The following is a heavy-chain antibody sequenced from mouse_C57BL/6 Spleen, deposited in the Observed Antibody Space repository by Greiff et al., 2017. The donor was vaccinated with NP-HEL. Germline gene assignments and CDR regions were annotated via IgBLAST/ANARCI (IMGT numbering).Heavy chain of an antibody. Sequence: QVQLKESGPGLVQPSQSLSITCTVSGFSLTSYGVHWVRQSPGKGLEWMGVIWSGGSTDYNAAFISRQGISKDNSKSKVVFKMNSLQADGTAIYYCAAYGNYKSYAMDYWGQGTSVTVDS. CDR2: IWSGGST. J-gene: IGHJ4*01. D-gene: IGHD2-1*01. V-gene: IGHV2-2*01. CDR3: AAYGNYKSYAMDY. CDR1: GFSLTSYG.